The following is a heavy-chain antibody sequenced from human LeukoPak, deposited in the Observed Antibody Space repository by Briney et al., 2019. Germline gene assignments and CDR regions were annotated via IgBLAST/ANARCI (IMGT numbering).Heavy chain of an antibody. CDR3: ARDHSGYAWDFYYGMDV. Sequence: ASVKVSCKASGYTFINYAINWVRQAPGQGLEWMGWINTNTGNPTYAQGFTGRFVFSLDTSVSTAYLRISSLKAEDTAVYYCARDHSGYAWDFYYGMDVWGQGTTVTVSS. V-gene: IGHV7-4-1*02. CDR1: GYTFINYA. D-gene: IGHD5-12*01. J-gene: IGHJ6*02. CDR2: INTNTGNP.